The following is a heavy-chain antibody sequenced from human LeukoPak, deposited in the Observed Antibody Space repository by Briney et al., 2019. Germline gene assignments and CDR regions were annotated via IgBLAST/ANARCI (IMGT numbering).Heavy chain of an antibody. D-gene: IGHD5-18*01. CDR1: GFTFSSSW. J-gene: IGHJ4*02. V-gene: IGHV3-7*05. CDR2: IKHDGSED. Sequence: PGGSLRLSCVASGFTFSSSWMSWVRQAPGKGLEWVANIKHDGSEDFYVDSLKGRFTISRDNAKNSLYLHMNSLRVEDTAVYYCTRDRYGDWGQGTLVTVSS. CDR3: TRDRYGD.